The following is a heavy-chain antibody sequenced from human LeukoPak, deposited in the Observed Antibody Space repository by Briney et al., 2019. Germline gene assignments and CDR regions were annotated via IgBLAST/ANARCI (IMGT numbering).Heavy chain of an antibody. Sequence: GGSLRLSCAASGFTFSSYSMNWVGQDPGEGLGGVSSISSGSTYIYYADSVKGRFTISRDNDKNSLYLQMNSLRAEDTAVYYCAREDGYSYGYFDYWGQGTLVIVSS. CDR2: ISSGSTYI. J-gene: IGHJ4*02. V-gene: IGHV3-21*01. D-gene: IGHD5-18*01. CDR3: AREDGYSYGYFDY. CDR1: GFTFSSYS.